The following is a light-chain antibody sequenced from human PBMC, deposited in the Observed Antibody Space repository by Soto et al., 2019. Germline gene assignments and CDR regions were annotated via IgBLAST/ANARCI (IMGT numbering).Light chain of an antibody. Sequence: QSALTQPRSLSGSPGQSVTISCTGTSNDVGGYNFVSWYQQHPGKVPKLIIYDVSIRPSGVPDRFSASKSGITASPTISGLQAEDEADYYCCSYVGSDSSFVFGSGTKVTVL. J-gene: IGLJ1*01. CDR2: DVS. V-gene: IGLV2-11*01. CDR3: CSYVGSDSSFV. CDR1: SNDVGGYNF.